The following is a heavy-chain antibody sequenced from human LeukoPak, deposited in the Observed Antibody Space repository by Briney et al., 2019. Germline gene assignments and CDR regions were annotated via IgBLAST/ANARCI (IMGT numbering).Heavy chain of an antibody. CDR3: ARGQYSSSYHYYYMDV. CDR1: GGSISSSSYY. J-gene: IGHJ6*03. CDR2: IYYSGST. V-gene: IGHV4-39*07. D-gene: IGHD6-13*01. Sequence: SETLSLTCTVSGGSISSSSYYWGWIRQPPGKGLEWIGSIYYSGSTYYNPSLKSRVTISVDTSKNQFSLKLSSVTAADTAVYYCARGQYSSSYHYYYMDVWGKGTTVTVSS.